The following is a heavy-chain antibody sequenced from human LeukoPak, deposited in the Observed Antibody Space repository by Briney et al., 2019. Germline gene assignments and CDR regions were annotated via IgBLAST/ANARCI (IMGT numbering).Heavy chain of an antibody. Sequence: SETLSLTCTVSGGSISSYYWSWIRQPPGKGLEWIGYIYYSGSTNYNPSLKSRVTISVDTSKNQFSLTLRSVTAADTAVYYCARAFGDWYYYYYGMDVWGQATTVTVSS. CDR3: ARAFGDWYYYYYGMDV. J-gene: IGHJ6*02. V-gene: IGHV4-59*01. CDR2: IYYSGST. D-gene: IGHD2-21*02. CDR1: GGSISSYY.